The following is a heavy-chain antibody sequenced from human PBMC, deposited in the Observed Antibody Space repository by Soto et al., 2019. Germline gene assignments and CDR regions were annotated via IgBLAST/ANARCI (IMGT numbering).Heavy chain of an antibody. Sequence: PSETLSLTCTVSGGSISSYYWSWIRQPPGKGLEWIGFIYYTGSTNYNPSLKSRVTISLDTSKNQFSLKLSSVTAADRAVYYCARASSTWLKFDYWGPGTLVTVSS. CDR1: GGSISSYY. J-gene: IGHJ4*02. CDR2: IYYTGST. D-gene: IGHD6-13*01. V-gene: IGHV4-59*01. CDR3: ARASSTWLKFDY.